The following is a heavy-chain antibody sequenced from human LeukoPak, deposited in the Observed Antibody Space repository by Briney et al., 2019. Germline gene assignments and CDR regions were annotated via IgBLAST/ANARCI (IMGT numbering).Heavy chain of an antibody. D-gene: IGHD1-26*01. CDR3: ARGSSAAYDY. Sequence: EGSLRLSCTASGFTFSAYWMNWVRQAPGKGLEWVANIKRDGSEKYYVDSVKGRFTISRDNAKNSLYLQMNSLRAEDTAVYYCARGSSAAYDYWGQGTLVTVSS. CDR2: IKRDGSEK. CDR1: GFTFSAYW. J-gene: IGHJ4*02. V-gene: IGHV3-7*05.